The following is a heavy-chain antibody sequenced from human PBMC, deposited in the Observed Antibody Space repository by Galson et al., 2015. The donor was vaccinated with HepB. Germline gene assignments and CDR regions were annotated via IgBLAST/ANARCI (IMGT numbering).Heavy chain of an antibody. CDR2: VTGRGSSTI. J-gene: IGHJ3*02. Sequence: SLRLSCAASGFTFSDYYMSWIRQAPGKGLEWISYVTGRGSSTIYYANSVRGRFTVSRDTAKSSLYLQMNSLRAEDTAVYYCARDLYYYGSGSYGAFDIWGQGTMVTVSS. CDR3: ARDLYYYGSGSYGAFDI. V-gene: IGHV3-11*01. CDR1: GFTFSDYY. D-gene: IGHD3-10*01.